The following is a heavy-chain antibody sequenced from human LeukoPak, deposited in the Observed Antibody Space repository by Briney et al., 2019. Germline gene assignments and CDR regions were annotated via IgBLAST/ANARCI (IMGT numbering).Heavy chain of an antibody. CDR1: GGSFSGYY. D-gene: IGHD3-10*01. V-gene: IGHV4-34*01. CDR3: AKSNGYGLVDI. J-gene: IGHJ3*02. Sequence: SETLSLTCAVYGGSFSGYYWSWIRQPPGKGLEWIGEINHSGSTNYNPSLKSRVTISVDTSKNQFSPKLNSVTAADTAVYYCAKSNGYGLVDIWGQGTMVTVSS. CDR2: INHSGST.